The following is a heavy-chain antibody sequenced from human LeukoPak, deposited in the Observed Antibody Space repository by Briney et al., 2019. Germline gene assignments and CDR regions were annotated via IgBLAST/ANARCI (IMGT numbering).Heavy chain of an antibody. Sequence: GGSLRLSCAASGFTLNDYYVHWVRQAPGKGLEWVAVISYDGRNKNYADSVKGRFSISRDNSKNTLYLQMNCLRAEDTALYYCARGSWRFDNGDSGFDPWGQGTLVTVSS. V-gene: IGHV3-30*04. CDR1: GFTLNDYY. J-gene: IGHJ5*02. CDR2: ISYDGRNK. CDR3: ARGSWRFDNGDSGFDP. D-gene: IGHD4-17*01.